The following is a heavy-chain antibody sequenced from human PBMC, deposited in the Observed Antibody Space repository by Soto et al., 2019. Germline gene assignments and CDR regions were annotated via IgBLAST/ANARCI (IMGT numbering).Heavy chain of an antibody. CDR3: ARHRHNPGFEYYFDS. V-gene: IGHV4-39*01. D-gene: IGHD1-1*01. Sequence: QLQLQESRPGLVKPSETLSLTCNASGGSITSSGSAWGWIRQSPGKGLEWIGTIDYSGNIYYIPSRKSRITLAVDTSKNQISLKLSSVTAADTAVYYCARHRHNPGFEYYFDSWGQGTLVTVSS. CDR1: GGSITSSGSA. CDR2: IDYSGNI. J-gene: IGHJ4*02.